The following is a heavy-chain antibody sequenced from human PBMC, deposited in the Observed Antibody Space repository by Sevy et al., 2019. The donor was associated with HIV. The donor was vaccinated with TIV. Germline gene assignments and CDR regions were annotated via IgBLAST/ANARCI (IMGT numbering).Heavy chain of an antibody. CDR3: AKAIAGYSSSWPDY. J-gene: IGHJ4*02. Sequence: GGSLRLSCAASGFTFDDYAMHWVRQAPGKGLEWVSGISWNSGSIGYADSVKGRFTISRDNAKNSLYLQMNSLRAEDTALYYCAKAIAGYSSSWPDYWGQGTLVTVSS. D-gene: IGHD6-13*01. V-gene: IGHV3-9*01. CDR1: GFTFDDYA. CDR2: ISWNSGSI.